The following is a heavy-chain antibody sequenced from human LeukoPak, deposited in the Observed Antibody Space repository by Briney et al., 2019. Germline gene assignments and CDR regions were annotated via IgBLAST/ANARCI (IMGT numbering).Heavy chain of an antibody. CDR3: ARLGNDYYPYWYFDL. D-gene: IGHD1-26*01. CDR1: GGSISSSSYY. J-gene: IGHJ2*01. V-gene: IGHV4-39*01. Sequence: IPSETLSLTCTVSGGSISSSSYYWGWIRQPPGKGLEWIGSIYYSGSTYYNPSLKSRVTISVDTSKNQFSLKLSSVTAADTAVYYCARLGNDYYPYWYFDLWGRGTLVTVSS. CDR2: IYYSGST.